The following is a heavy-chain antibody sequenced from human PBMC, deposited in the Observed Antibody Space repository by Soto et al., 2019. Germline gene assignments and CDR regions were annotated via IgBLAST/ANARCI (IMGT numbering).Heavy chain of an antibody. D-gene: IGHD6-13*01. J-gene: IGHJ4*02. Sequence: SVKVSCKASGGTFSSYAISWVRQAPGQGLEWMGGIIPIFGTANYAQKFQGRVTITADESTSTAYMELSSLRSEDTAVYYCARGFSAEGKMIAAHGSYYFDYWGRGTLVTVSS. CDR2: IIPIFGTA. CDR1: GGTFSSYA. CDR3: ARGFSAEGKMIAAHGSYYFDY. V-gene: IGHV1-69*13.